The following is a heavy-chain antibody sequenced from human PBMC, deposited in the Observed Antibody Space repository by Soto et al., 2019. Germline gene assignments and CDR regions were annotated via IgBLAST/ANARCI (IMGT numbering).Heavy chain of an antibody. D-gene: IGHD3-10*01. V-gene: IGHV3-53*01. Sequence: GWSLTLCCPSSGFSVNSNYMSWVRQAPGQGLEWVSVIYSGGSTYYADSVKGRFTISRDNSKNTLYLQMNSLRAEDTAVYYCASPFWFWPNEAFYIRGQGTTVTFSS. CDR1: GFSVNSNY. CDR3: ASPFWFWPNEAFYI. CDR2: IYSGGST. J-gene: IGHJ6*01.